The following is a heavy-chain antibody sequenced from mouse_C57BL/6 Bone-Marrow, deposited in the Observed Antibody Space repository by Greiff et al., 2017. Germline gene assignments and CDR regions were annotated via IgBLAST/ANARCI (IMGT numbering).Heavy chain of an antibody. CDR2: IYPRSGNT. CDR1: GYTFTSYG. CDR3: ARCGPYYAMDY. V-gene: IGHV1-81*01. Sequence: QVQLQQSGAELARPGASVKLSCKASGYTFTSYGISWVKQRTGQGLEWIGEIYPRSGNTYYNEKFKGKATLTADKSSSTAYMELRSLTSEDAAVYFCARCGPYYAMDYWGQGTSVTVSA. J-gene: IGHJ4*01. D-gene: IGHD1-1*02.